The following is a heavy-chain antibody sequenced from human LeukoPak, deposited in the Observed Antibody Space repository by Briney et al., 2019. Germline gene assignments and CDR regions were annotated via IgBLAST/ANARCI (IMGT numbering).Heavy chain of an antibody. V-gene: IGHV3-23*01. Sequence: GGSLRLSCAASGFTFSSHGMSWVRQAPGKGLEWVSTISGSGDNTYYADSVKGRFTISRDNAKNTLYLQMNSLRAEDTAVYYCARGGSYSHNAFDIWGQGTMVTVSS. J-gene: IGHJ3*02. CDR3: ARGGSYSHNAFDI. CDR2: ISGSGDNT. D-gene: IGHD3-10*01. CDR1: GFTFSSHG.